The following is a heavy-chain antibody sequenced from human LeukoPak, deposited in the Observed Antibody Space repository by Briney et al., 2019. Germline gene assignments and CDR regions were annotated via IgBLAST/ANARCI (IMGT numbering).Heavy chain of an antibody. CDR3: ARKKRISIFGMVITPFDP. Sequence: SETLSLTCTVSGGSISNSDSSWGWIRQPPGKGLEWIGSIYYSGSTYYNPSLKSRVTISVDTSKNQFSLRLSSVTAADTAVYYCARKKRISIFGMVITPFDPWGQGTLVTVSS. CDR2: IYYSGST. D-gene: IGHD3-3*01. V-gene: IGHV4-39*01. J-gene: IGHJ5*02. CDR1: GGSISNSDSS.